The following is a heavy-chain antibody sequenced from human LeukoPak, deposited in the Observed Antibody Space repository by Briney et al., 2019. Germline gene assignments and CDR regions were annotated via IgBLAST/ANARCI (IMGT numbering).Heavy chain of an antibody. V-gene: IGHV3-48*01. CDR3: ARFAAGGSYYYYMDV. CDR2: IGTSSTII. Sequence: GGSLRLSCAASGFTFSSYTMNWVRQPPGKGLEWVSNIGTSSTIIYYADSVKGRFTISRDNAKNSLYLQMNSLRADDTAVYYCARFAAGGSYYYYMDVWGKGTTVTVSS. J-gene: IGHJ6*03. D-gene: IGHD6-25*01. CDR1: GFTFSSYT.